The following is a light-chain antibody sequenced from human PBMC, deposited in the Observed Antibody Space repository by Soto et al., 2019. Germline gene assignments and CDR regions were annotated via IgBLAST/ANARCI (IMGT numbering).Light chain of an antibody. CDR3: AAWDDSLSGLYV. V-gene: IGLV1-47*01. Sequence: QSVLTQPPSASGTPGQRVTISCSGSSSNIGSNYVYWYQQLPGTAPKLLIYRNNQRPSGVPDRLSGSKSGTSASLAISGLRSEDEADYYCAAWDDSLSGLYVFGTGTMLTVL. J-gene: IGLJ1*01. CDR2: RNN. CDR1: SSNIGSNY.